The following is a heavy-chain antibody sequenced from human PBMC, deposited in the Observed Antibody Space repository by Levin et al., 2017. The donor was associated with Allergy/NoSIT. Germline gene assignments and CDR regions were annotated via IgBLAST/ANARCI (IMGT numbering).Heavy chain of an antibody. V-gene: IGHV3-11*01. D-gene: IGHD3-10*01. CDR3: VRDMGDC. CDR1: GFTFSDYS. J-gene: IGHJ4*02. Sequence: GESLKISCAASGFTFSDYSMSWVRQAPGKGLEWLSYIRSSGRIIYYADSVKGRFTTSRDNAKNSLSLQMDSLRAEDTAVYYCVRDMGDCWGQGTLVAVSS. CDR2: IRSSGRII.